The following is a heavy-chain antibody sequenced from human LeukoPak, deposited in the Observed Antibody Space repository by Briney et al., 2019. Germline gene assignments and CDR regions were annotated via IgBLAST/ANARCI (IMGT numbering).Heavy chain of an antibody. J-gene: IGHJ4*02. D-gene: IGHD5-18*01. Sequence: GSVKVSCKVSGKTLSDLSIHWLRQPPGKGPEWLGGSDPEDGERIYAQMFQGRVTMTEDTSIDTAYMELSSLRSEDTAVYYCVTGFTTMAVDYFDYWGQGTLVTVSP. CDR2: SDPEDGER. CDR3: VTGFTTMAVDYFDY. CDR1: GKTLSDLS. V-gene: IGHV1-24*01.